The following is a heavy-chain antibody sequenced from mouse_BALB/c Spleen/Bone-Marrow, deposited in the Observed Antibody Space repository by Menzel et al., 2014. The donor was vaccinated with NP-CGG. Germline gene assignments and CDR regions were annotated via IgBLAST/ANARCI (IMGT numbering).Heavy chain of an antibody. CDR2: ISSGGGST. V-gene: IGHV5-12-1*01. CDR3: ARHEDGYYDAMDH. Sequence: VHLVESGGGLVKPGGSLKLSCAASGFAFSSYDMSWVRQTPEKRLEWVAYISSGGGSTYYPDTVKGRFTISRDNAKNTLYLQMSSLKSEDTAMYYCARHEDGYYDAMDHWGQGTSVTVSS. CDR1: GFAFSSYD. D-gene: IGHD2-3*01. J-gene: IGHJ4*01.